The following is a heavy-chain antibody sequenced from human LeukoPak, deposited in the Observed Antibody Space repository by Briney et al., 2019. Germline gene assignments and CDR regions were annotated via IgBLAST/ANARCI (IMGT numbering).Heavy chain of an antibody. J-gene: IGHJ6*03. CDR3: ARRTLRYFDWLWNYYYYMDV. D-gene: IGHD3-9*01. Sequence: SETLSLTCTVSGGSISSYYWSWIRQPPGKGLEWIGYIYHSGSTYYNPSLKSRVTISVDTSKNQFSLKLSSVTAADTAVYYCARRTLRYFDWLWNYYYYMDVWGKGTTVTISS. V-gene: IGHV4-59*04. CDR2: IYHSGST. CDR1: GGSISSYY.